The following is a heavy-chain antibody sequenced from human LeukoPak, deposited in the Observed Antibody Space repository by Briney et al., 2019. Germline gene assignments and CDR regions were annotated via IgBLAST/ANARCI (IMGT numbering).Heavy chain of an antibody. D-gene: IGHD5-12*01. J-gene: IGHJ4*02. CDR3: AKDVRADIVVLLDY. CDR1: GITLSNYG. Sequence: GGSLRLSCAVSGITLSNYGMSWVRQAPGKGLEWVSDISGSGGSTYYADSVKGRFTISRDNSKNTLYLQMNSLRAEDTAVYYCAKDVRADIVVLLDYWGQGTLVNVSS. CDR2: ISGSGGST. V-gene: IGHV3-23*01.